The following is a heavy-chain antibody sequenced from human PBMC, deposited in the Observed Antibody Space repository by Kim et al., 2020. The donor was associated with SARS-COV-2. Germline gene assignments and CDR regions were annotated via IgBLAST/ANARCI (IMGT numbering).Heavy chain of an antibody. Sequence: GESLKISCKGSGYSFTSYWISWVRQMPRKGLEWMGRIDPSDSYTNYSPSFQGHVTISADKSISTAYLQWSSLKASDTAMYYCARLSYSSSWYSRWFDPWGQGTLVTVSS. CDR2: IDPSDSYT. CDR1: GYSFTSYW. D-gene: IGHD6-13*01. V-gene: IGHV5-10-1*01. CDR3: ARLSYSSSWYSRWFDP. J-gene: IGHJ5*02.